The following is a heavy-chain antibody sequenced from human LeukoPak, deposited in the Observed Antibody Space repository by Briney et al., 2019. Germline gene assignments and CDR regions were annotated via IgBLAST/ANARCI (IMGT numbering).Heavy chain of an antibody. D-gene: IGHD3-10*01. CDR3: AKGYYGSGSYAFDV. CDR1: GFTFSSYA. V-gene: IGHV3-23*01. Sequence: PGGSLRLSCAASGFTFSSYAMSWVRQAPGKGLEWVSAISGSGGTTYYADSVKGRFTISRDNSKNTLYLQMNSLRVEDTAVYHCAKGYYGSGSYAFDVWGQGTKVTVSS. J-gene: IGHJ3*01. CDR2: ISGSGGTT.